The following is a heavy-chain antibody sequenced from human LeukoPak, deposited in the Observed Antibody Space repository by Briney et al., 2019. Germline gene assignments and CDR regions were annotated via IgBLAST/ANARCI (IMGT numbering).Heavy chain of an antibody. Sequence: SETLSLTCAVSGGSISSYYWSWIRQPPGKGLKWIGYIYYSGSTNYNPSLKSRVTISVDTSKNQFSLKLSSVTAADTAVYYCARYSSSSVYYYYYMDVWGKGTTVTVSS. CDR2: IYYSGST. D-gene: IGHD6-6*01. CDR1: GGSISSYY. CDR3: ARYSSSSVYYYYYMDV. V-gene: IGHV4-59*01. J-gene: IGHJ6*03.